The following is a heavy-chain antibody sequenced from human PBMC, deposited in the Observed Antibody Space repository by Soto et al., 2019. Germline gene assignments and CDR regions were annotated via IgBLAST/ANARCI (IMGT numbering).Heavy chain of an antibody. J-gene: IGHJ4*02. CDR2: IWTSGRT. CDR1: GVSLTNSY. CDR3: AKGGGSYTTGWYNDY. V-gene: IGHV4-4*08. D-gene: IGHD6-19*01. Sequence: QGELQESGPGLVKHSETMSLTCTVSGVSLTNSYYSWARQPPGKGLEWIGHIWTSGRTNYNPSLGSRVTLSVVTSKNQVSLQLSSVTATDTAVFYCAKGGGSYTTGWYNDYWGQGTLVTVSS.